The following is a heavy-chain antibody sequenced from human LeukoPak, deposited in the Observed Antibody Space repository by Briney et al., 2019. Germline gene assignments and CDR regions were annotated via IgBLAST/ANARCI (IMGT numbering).Heavy chain of an antibody. J-gene: IGHJ5*02. CDR1: GGSISSGYYY. D-gene: IGHD6-13*01. V-gene: IGHV4-31*03. CDR2: IFYSGSI. CDR3: ARGKMTDAGTFLDFDP. Sequence: PSETLSLTCTVSGGSISSGYYYWSWLRQHPGRGLEWFGYIFYSGSIYYNPSLKSRLIISADTSQNQFSLRLTSVTAADTAVYYCARGKMTDAGTFLDFDPWGQGTLVTVSS.